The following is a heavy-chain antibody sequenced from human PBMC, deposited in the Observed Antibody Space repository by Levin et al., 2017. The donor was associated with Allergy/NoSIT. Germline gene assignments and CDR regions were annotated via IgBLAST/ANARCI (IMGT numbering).Heavy chain of an antibody. CDR2: VSQDGNEK. CDR3: ARTITVSGAVAYMDV. Sequence: GGSLRLSCAPSGFIFTNYWMRWIRQVPGKGLEWVASVSQDGNEKYYVDSVKGRFTISRDNAKNSLYLQMTSLRAEDTAVYYCARTITVSGAVAYMDVWGEGTTVTVSS. CDR1: GFIFTNYW. D-gene: IGHD3-3*01. J-gene: IGHJ6*03. V-gene: IGHV3-7*03.